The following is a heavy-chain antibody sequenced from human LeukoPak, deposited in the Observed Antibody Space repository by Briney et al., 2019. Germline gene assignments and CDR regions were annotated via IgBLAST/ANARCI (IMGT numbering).Heavy chain of an antibody. Sequence: PGGSLRLSCAASGFTFDDYAKHWVRQAPGKGLEWVSGISWNSGSIGYADSVKGRFTISRDNAKNSLYLQMNSLRAEDTALYYCAKERDSSGWYVGWFDPWGQGTLVTVSS. CDR2: ISWNSGSI. V-gene: IGHV3-9*01. J-gene: IGHJ5*02. D-gene: IGHD6-19*01. CDR3: AKERDSSGWYVGWFDP. CDR1: GFTFDDYA.